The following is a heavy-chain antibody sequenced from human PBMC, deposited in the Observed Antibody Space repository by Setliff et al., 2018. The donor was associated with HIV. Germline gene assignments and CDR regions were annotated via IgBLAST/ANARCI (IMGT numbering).Heavy chain of an antibody. J-gene: IGHJ6*03. CDR1: GVSISSSSYF. D-gene: IGHD3-9*01. CDR2: IYFSGST. CDR3: ARHPRHYNILTGYRYYYMDV. V-gene: IGHV4-39*01. Sequence: PSETLSLTCAVPGVSISSSSYFWGWIRRPPGTGLDWIGSIYFSGSTYYNPSLESRVTISMDTSKNQFSLKLTSVTAADTAVYYCARHPRHYNILTGYRYYYMDVWGKGTTVTVSS.